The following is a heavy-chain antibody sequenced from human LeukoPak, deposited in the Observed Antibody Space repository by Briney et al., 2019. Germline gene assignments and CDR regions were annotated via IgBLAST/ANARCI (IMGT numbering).Heavy chain of an antibody. J-gene: IGHJ4*02. CDR2: IKQDESEI. D-gene: IGHD3-3*01. CDR3: ARAPNYDFWSGYYEYYFDY. V-gene: IGHV3-7*03. Sequence: GGSLRLSCAASGFTFSNYWMTWVRQAPGKGLEWVANIKQDESEIHYVDSVKGRFTISRDNARNSLYLQMNSLRAEDTAVYYCARAPNYDFWSGYYEYYFDYWGQGTLVTVSS. CDR1: GFTFSNYW.